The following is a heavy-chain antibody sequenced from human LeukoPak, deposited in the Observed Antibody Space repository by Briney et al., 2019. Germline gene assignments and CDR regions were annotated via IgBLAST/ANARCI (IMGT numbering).Heavy chain of an antibody. J-gene: IGHJ3*02. CDR3: ARARNYYEGDAFDI. D-gene: IGHD3-22*01. V-gene: IGHV4-38-2*02. Sequence: SETLSLTCTVSGYSISSGYYWGWIRQPPGKGLEWIGSIYHSGSTYYNPSLKSRVTISVDTSKNQFSLKLSSVTAADTAVYFCARARNYYEGDAFDIWGQGTMVTVSS. CDR1: GYSISSGYY. CDR2: IYHSGST.